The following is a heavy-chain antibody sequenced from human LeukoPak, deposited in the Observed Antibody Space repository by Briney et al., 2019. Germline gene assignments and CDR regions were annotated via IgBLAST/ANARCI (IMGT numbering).Heavy chain of an antibody. CDR2: ISNSGSSK. J-gene: IGHJ4*02. CDR3: ARARVPGELNY. D-gene: IGHD3-10*01. Sequence: GGSLRLSCAASGFTFSSCEMNWVRQAPGQGLEWLSYISNSGSSKYYADSVRGRSTISRDNAKNSLYLQMNSLRAEDTAVYYCARARVPGELNYWGQGTLVTVSS. V-gene: IGHV3-48*03. CDR1: GFTFSSCE.